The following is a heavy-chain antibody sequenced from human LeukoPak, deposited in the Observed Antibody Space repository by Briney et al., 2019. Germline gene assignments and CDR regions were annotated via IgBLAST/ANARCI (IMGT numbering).Heavy chain of an antibody. J-gene: IGHJ6*03. CDR1: GFTFDDYA. V-gene: IGHV3-9*01. CDR3: AREAVVTASGYYYYMDV. D-gene: IGHD2-21*02. CDR2: ISWNSGSI. Sequence: GGSLRLSCAASGFTFDDYAMHWVRQAPGKGLEWVSGISWNSGSIGYADSVKGRFTISRDNAKNSLYLQMNSLRAEDTALYYCAREAVVTASGYYYYMDVWGKGTTVTVSS.